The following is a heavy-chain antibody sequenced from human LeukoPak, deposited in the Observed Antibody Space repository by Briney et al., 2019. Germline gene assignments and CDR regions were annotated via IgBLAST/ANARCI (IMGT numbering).Heavy chain of an antibody. D-gene: IGHD2-15*01. V-gene: IGHV3-23*01. CDR3: AKQLGYCSDGSCYFPY. J-gene: IGHJ4*02. Sequence: PGGSLRLSCAVSGFTFSDYAMSWVRQAPGKGLDWVSVISGRGLSTYYADFVKGRFTISRDNSKNTLFLQMNSLRAEDTAVYYCAKQLGYCSDGSCYFPYWGQGTLVTVSS. CDR1: GFTFSDYA. CDR2: ISGRGLST.